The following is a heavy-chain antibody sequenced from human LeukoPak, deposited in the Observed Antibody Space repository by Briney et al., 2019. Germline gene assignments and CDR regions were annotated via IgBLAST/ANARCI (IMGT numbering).Heavy chain of an antibody. Sequence: SQTLSLTCAVSGGSISSGGYSWSWIRQPPGKGLEWIGYIYHSGSTYYNPSLKSRVTISVDRSKNQFSLKLSSVTAADTAVYYCARGVSPDYWGQGTLVTVSS. D-gene: IGHD3-16*02. J-gene: IGHJ4*02. CDR1: GGSISSGGYS. V-gene: IGHV4-30-2*01. CDR3: ARGVSPDY. CDR2: IYHSGST.